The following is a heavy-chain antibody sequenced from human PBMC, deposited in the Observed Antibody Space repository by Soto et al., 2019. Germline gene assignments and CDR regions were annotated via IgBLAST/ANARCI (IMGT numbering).Heavy chain of an antibody. CDR3: AREGVGVPYYYYGMDV. Sequence: LSLTCAVYGGSFSGYYWSWIRQPPGKGLEWIGEINHSGSTNYNPSLKSRVTISVDTSKNQFSLKLSSVTAADTAVYYCAREGVGVPYYYYGMDVWGQGTTVTVSS. D-gene: IGHD1-26*01. CDR2: INHSGST. V-gene: IGHV4-34*01. CDR1: GGSFSGYY. J-gene: IGHJ6*02.